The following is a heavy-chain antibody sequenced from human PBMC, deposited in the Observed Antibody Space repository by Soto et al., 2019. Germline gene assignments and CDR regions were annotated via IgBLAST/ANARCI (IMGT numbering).Heavy chain of an antibody. CDR1: GGSISSYY. V-gene: IGHV4-59*01. CDR3: ARHYDSSGYYFY. D-gene: IGHD3-22*01. Sequence: SETLSLTCTVSGGSISSYYWSWIRQPPGKGLEWIGYIYYSGSTNYNPSLKSRVTISVDTSKNQFSLKLSSVTAADTAVYYCARHYDSSGYYFYWGQGTLVTVS. CDR2: IYYSGST. J-gene: IGHJ4*02.